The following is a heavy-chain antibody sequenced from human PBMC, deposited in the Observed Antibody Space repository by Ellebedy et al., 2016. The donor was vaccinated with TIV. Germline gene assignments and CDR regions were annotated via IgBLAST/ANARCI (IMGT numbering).Heavy chain of an antibody. J-gene: IGHJ6*02. D-gene: IGHD3-16*02. CDR1: GYSFTSYW. CDR3: ARQAVWDLGELSLGYYYYGMDV. V-gene: IGHV5-51*01. CDR2: IYPGDSDT. Sequence: GESLKISCKGSGYSFTSYWIGWVRQMPGKGLEWLGIIYPGDSDTRYSPSFQGQVTISADKSISTAYLQWSSLKASDTAMYYCARQAVWDLGELSLGYYYYGMDVWGQGTTVTVSS.